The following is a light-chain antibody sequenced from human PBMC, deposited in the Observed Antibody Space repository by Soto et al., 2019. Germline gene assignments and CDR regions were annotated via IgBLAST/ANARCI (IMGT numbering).Light chain of an antibody. CDR2: GNS. J-gene: IGLJ2*01. V-gene: IGLV1-40*01. Sequence: QSVLTQPPSVSGAPGQRVTISCTGSSSNIGAGYDVHWYQQLPGTAPKLLIYGNSNRPSGVPDRFSGSKSGTSASLAITGHQAEDEDDDYCQYYDSRLSGSVFGGGTKLTVL. CDR1: SSNIGAGYD. CDR3: QYYDSRLSGSV.